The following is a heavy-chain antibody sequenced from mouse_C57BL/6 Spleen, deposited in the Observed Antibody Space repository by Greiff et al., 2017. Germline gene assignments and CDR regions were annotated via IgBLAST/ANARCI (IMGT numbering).Heavy chain of an antibody. CDR1: GFSFNTYA. CDR2: IRSKSNNYAT. CDR3: VAQAMFAY. D-gene: IGHD3-2*02. V-gene: IGHV10-1*01. J-gene: IGHJ3*01. Sequence: EVKLMESGGGLVQPKGSLKLSCAASGFSFNTYAMNWVRQAPGKGLEWVARIRSKSNNYATYYADSVKDRFTISRDDSESMLYLQMNNLKTEDTAMYYCVAQAMFAYWGQGTLVTVSA.